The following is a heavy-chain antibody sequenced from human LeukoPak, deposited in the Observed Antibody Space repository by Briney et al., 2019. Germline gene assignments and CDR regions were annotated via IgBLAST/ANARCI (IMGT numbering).Heavy chain of an antibody. CDR3: ARGPYQLLRKKPGFDP. V-gene: IGHV4-34*01. CDR1: GGSFSGYY. J-gene: IGHJ5*02. D-gene: IGHD6-6*01. Sequence: SETLSLTCAVYGGSFSGYYWSWIRQPPGKGLEWIGEINHSGSTNYNPSLKSRVTISVDTSKNQFSLKLSSVTAADTAVYYCARGPYQLLRKKPGFDPWGQGTLVTVSS. CDR2: INHSGST.